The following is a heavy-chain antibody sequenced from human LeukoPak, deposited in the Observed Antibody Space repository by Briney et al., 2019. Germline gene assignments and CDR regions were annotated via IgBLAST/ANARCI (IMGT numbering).Heavy chain of an antibody. CDR1: GGSISSYY. V-gene: IGHV4-59*08. D-gene: IGHD3-10*01. Sequence: SETLSLTCTVSGGSISSYYWSWIRQPPGKGLEWIGYIYYSGSTYYNPSLKSRVTISVDTSKNQFSLKLSSVTAADTAVYYCARGVTMVRGVIIPLFDYWGQGTLATVSS. CDR3: ARGVTMVRGVIIPLFDY. CDR2: IYYSGST. J-gene: IGHJ4*02.